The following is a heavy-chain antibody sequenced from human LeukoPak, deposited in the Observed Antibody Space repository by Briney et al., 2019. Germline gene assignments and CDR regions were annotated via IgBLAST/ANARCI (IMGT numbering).Heavy chain of an antibody. Sequence: ASVKVSCKATGYTFTSYGISWVRQAPGQGLEWMGTINPSGGSTGYAQKFQGRVTMTRDTSTSTVYMELSSLRSEDTAVYYCAREGGGGIDIEPSFDYWGQGTLVTVSS. D-gene: IGHD2-15*01. CDR3: AREGGGGIDIEPSFDY. CDR1: GYTFTSYG. J-gene: IGHJ4*02. CDR2: INPSGGST. V-gene: IGHV1-46*01.